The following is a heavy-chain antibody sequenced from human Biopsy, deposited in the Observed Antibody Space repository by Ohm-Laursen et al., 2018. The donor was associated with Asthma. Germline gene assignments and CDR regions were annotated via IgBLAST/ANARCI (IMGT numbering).Heavy chain of an antibody. V-gene: IGHV4-31*03. D-gene: IGHD4-17*01. CDR2: IYYSGST. CDR1: GGSINIGDYY. CDR3: ARTTYGDDGFDP. J-gene: IGHJ5*02. Sequence: TLSLTCPVSGGSINIGDYYWSWIRQHSVKGLEWIGYIYYSGSTYYNPSLKSRVSISLDTSTNQFSLSLTSVTAADTAVYYCARTTYGDDGFDPWGQGTLVTVSS.